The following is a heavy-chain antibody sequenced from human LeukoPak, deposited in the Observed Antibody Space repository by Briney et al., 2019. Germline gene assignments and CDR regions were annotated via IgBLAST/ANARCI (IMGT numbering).Heavy chain of an antibody. J-gene: IGHJ4*02. CDR3: ATTGPGYSYGYCFDY. CDR1: GYTLTELS. CDR2: FDPEDGET. V-gene: IGHV1-24*01. D-gene: IGHD5-18*01. Sequence: ASVKVSCKVSGYTLTELSMHWVRQAPGKGREWMGGFDPEDGETIYAQKFQGRVTMTEDTSTDTAYMELSSLRSEDTAVYYCATTGPGYSYGYCFDYWGQGTLVTVSS.